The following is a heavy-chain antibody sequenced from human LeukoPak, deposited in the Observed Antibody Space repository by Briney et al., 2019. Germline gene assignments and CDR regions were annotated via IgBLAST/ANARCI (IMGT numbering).Heavy chain of an antibody. V-gene: IGHV3-30*01. CDR2: ISYDGSNK. J-gene: IGHJ4*02. CDR1: GFTFSSYA. CDR3: ARGYDFWSGYFSH. Sequence: GGSLRLSCAASGFTFSSYAMHWVRQAPGKGLEWVAVISYDGSNKYYADSVKGRFTISRDNSKNTLYLQMNSLRAEDTAVYYCARGYDFWSGYFSHWGQGTLVTVSS. D-gene: IGHD3-3*01.